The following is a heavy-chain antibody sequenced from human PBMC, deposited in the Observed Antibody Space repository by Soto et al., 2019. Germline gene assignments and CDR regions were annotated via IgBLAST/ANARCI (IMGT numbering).Heavy chain of an antibody. CDR2: SRNKANSYST. CDR1: GFSFSDHY. D-gene: IGHD1-26*01. CDR3: ARLPVGASYFDY. J-gene: IGHJ4*02. Sequence: PGGSLRLSCAASGFSFSDHYMDWVRQAPGKGLEWVGRSRNKANSYSTEYAASVKTRFTISRDDSEQSLFLQMNSLETEDTAVYYCARLPVGASYFDYWGQGALVTVSS. V-gene: IGHV3-72*01.